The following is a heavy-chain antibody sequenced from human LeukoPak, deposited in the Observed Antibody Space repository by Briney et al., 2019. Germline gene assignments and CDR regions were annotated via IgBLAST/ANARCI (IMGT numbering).Heavy chain of an antibody. CDR2: ITPYNDYV. Sequence: GASVKVSCKTSGYTFTNYGITWVRQAPGQALEWVGWITPYNDYVNSAQKLQGRVTMTTDTSTSTAYMELRSLRSDDTAVYYCARVGYSSSWYSRRYDWFDPWGQGTLVTVSS. V-gene: IGHV1-18*01. J-gene: IGHJ5*02. D-gene: IGHD6-13*01. CDR3: ARVGYSSSWYSRRYDWFDP. CDR1: GYTFTNYG.